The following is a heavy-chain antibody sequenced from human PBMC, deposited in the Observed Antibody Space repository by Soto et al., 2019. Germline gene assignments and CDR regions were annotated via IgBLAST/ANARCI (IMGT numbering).Heavy chain of an antibody. V-gene: IGHV3-30*18. CDR3: AEGLGELSPERVDH. J-gene: IGHJ4*02. CDR2: ISYDGSDK. Sequence: QVQLVESGGGVVQPGRSLRLSCAASGFTFSYYAMHWVRQAPGKGLEWVAVISYDGSDKYYAESVKGRFTISRDNSKNPLSWQINPLRADDTAVYYCAEGLGELSPERVDHWGQGTLITVSS. D-gene: IGHD3-16*02. CDR1: GFTFSYYA.